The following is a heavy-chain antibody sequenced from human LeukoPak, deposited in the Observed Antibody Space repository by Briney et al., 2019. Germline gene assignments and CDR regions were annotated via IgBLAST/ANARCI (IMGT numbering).Heavy chain of an antibody. J-gene: IGHJ3*02. V-gene: IGHV3-11*04. CDR1: GFTFSDYY. Sequence: GGSLRLSCAASGFTFSDYYMSWIRQAPGKGLEWLSYITSSGNTIYYADSVKGRFTISRDNAKNSLYLQLNSLRAEDTAVYYCARDFRALKDAFDTWGQGTMVTVSS. CDR3: ARDFRALKDAFDT. CDR2: ITSSGNTI. D-gene: IGHD3-10*01.